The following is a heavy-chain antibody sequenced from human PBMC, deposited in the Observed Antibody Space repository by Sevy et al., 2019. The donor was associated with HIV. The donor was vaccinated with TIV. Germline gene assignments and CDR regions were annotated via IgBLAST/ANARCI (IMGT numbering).Heavy chain of an antibody. J-gene: IGHJ4*02. CDR2: ISSSSSYI. CDR1: GFTFSSYS. D-gene: IGHD3-22*01. CDR3: ATGKVNYYDSSFARV. Sequence: GGSLRLSCAASGFTFSSYSMNWVRQAPGKGLEWVSSISSSSSYIYYADSVKGRFTISRDNAKNSLYLLMNSLRAEDTAVYYCATGKVNYYDSSFARVWGQGTLVTVSS. V-gene: IGHV3-21*01.